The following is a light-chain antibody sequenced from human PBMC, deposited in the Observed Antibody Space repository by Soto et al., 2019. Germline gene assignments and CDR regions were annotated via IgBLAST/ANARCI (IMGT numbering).Light chain of an antibody. J-gene: IGKJ2*01. V-gene: IGKV3-15*01. Sequence: DIVLTQSPATLSVSPGDIVTLSCRASESLFGLLAWYQQKPGQAPRLLMYGVSPRATGIPARFSGGGSATDFTLPISSLQSEDSAFSFCQSSNDWPFASGLGTRLEI. CDR3: QSSNDWPFA. CDR2: GVS. CDR1: ESLFGL.